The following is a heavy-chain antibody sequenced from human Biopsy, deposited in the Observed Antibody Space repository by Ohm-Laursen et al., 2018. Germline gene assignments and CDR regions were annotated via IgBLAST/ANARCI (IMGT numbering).Heavy chain of an antibody. V-gene: IGHV4-61*08. CDR1: GASVNTSDFY. CDR2: IFYSGTT. Sequence: SQTLSLTCTVAGASVNTSDFYWAWIRQPPGKGLEWIGYIFYSGTTEYNPALQRRVRLSIDTANNQFSLTLRAVSAADTATYYCARAYYYGAGSFYSPWTEVWGQGTTVSVS. J-gene: IGHJ6*02. CDR3: ARAYYYGAGSFYSPWTEV. D-gene: IGHD3-10*01.